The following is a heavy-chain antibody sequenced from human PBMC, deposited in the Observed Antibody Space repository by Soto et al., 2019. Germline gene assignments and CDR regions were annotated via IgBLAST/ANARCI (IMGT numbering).Heavy chain of an antibody. CDR2: INQDGSEK. V-gene: IGHV3-7*03. CDR3: ARGPYDILTGYINGMDV. D-gene: IGHD3-9*01. Sequence: SLRLSCAASGFTFSSYWMTWVRQAPGKGLEWVANINQDGSEKYYMDSMKGRFTISRDNAKNSLLLQLNSLRAEDTAVYYCARGPYDILTGYINGMDVWGQGTTVTVSS. J-gene: IGHJ6*02. CDR1: GFTFSSYW.